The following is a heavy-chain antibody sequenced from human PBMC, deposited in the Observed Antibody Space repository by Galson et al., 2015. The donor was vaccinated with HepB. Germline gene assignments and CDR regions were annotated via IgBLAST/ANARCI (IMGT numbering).Heavy chain of an antibody. J-gene: IGHJ3*02. V-gene: IGHV1-46*01. CDR3: ARYCSSTSCYRLDAFDI. CDR2: INPSGGST. CDR1: GYTFTSYY. Sequence: SVKVSCKASGYTFTSYYMHWVRQAPGQGLEWMGIINPSGGSTSYAQKFQGRVTMTRDTSTSTVYMELSSLRSEDTAVYYCARYCSSTSCYRLDAFDIWGQGTMVTVSS. D-gene: IGHD2-2*01.